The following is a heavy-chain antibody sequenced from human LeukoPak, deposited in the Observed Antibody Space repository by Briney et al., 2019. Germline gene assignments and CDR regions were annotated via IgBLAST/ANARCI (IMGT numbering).Heavy chain of an antibody. Sequence: GESLKISCKGSGYSFTSKWIGWVRQLPGKGLEWMGIIYPGDSDTRYSPSFQGQVTISADKSISTAYLQWSSLKASDTAMYYCARGYCSSTSCPGTLSYYYYGMDVWGQGTTVTVSS. CDR3: ARGYCSSTSCPGTLSYYYYGMDV. J-gene: IGHJ6*02. CDR2: IYPGDSDT. V-gene: IGHV5-51*01. CDR1: GYSFTSKW. D-gene: IGHD2-2*01.